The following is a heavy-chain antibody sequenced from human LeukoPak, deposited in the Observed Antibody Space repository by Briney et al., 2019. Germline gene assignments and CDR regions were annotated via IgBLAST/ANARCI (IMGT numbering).Heavy chain of an antibody. CDR1: GFTLSSYS. J-gene: IGHJ4*02. CDR3: ARGGDGYNSDLDY. CDR2: ISSSSSYI. Sequence: GGSLRLSCAASGFTLSSYSMNWVRQAPGKGLEWVSTISSSSSYIYYADSVKGRFTISRDNAKNSLYLQMNSLRAEDTAMYYCARGGDGYNSDLDYWGQGTLVTVSS. V-gene: IGHV3-21*01. D-gene: IGHD5-24*01.